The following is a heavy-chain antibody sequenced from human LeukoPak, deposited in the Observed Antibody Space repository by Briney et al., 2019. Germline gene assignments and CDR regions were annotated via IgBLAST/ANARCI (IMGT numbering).Heavy chain of an antibody. J-gene: IGHJ4*02. V-gene: IGHV3-21*01. Sequence: PGGSLRLSCAASGFTFSSYSMNWVRQAPGKGLEWVSSISSSSSYIYYADSVKGRFTISRDNAKNSLYLQMNSLRAGDTAVYYCARKSGSYYIFDYWGQGTLVTVSS. CDR2: ISSSSSYI. CDR1: GFTFSSYS. D-gene: IGHD1-26*01. CDR3: ARKSGSYYIFDY.